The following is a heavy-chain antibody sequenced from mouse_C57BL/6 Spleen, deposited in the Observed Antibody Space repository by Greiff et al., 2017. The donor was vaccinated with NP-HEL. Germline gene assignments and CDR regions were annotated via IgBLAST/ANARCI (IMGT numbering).Heavy chain of an antibody. Sequence: QVQLKQPGAELVRPGSSVKLSCKASGYTFTSYWMDWVKQRPGQGLEWIGNIYPSDSETHYNQKFKDKATLTVDKSSSTAYMQLSSLTSEDSAVYYCARGLYYGGYWGQGTTLTVSS. CDR2: IYPSDSET. CDR1: GYTFTSYW. D-gene: IGHD2-4*01. CDR3: ARGLYYGGY. V-gene: IGHV1-61*01. J-gene: IGHJ2*01.